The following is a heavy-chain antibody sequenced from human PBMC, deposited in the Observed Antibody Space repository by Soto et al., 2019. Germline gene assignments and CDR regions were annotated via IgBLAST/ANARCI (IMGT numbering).Heavy chain of an antibody. CDR1: GYSFTSYW. CDR3: ARLRRDTDNYYYGRDV. J-gene: IGHJ6*01. CDR2: IYPGDSDT. Sequence: PGESLKISSKGSGYSFTSYWIGWLPQMPGKGLEWMGIIYPGDSDTRYSPSFQGQVTISADKSISTASPQWSSLMASDTAMYYWARLRRDTDNYYYGRDVWEKGHRGTV. V-gene: IGHV5-51*01.